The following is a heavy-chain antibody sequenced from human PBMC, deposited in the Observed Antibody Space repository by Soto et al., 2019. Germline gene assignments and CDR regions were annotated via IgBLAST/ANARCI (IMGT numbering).Heavy chain of an antibody. CDR2: IWYDGSNK. J-gene: IGHJ1*01. CDR3: ARGTYYYDMEEAHTAEYFQH. CDR1: GFTFSSYG. V-gene: IGHV3-33*01. Sequence: QVQLVESGGGVVQPGRSLRLSCAASGFTFSSYGMHWVRQAPGKGLEWVAVIWYDGSNKYYADSVKGRFTISRDNSKNTLYLQMNSLRAEDTAVYYCARGTYYYDMEEAHTAEYFQHWGQGTLVTVSS. D-gene: IGHD3-22*01.